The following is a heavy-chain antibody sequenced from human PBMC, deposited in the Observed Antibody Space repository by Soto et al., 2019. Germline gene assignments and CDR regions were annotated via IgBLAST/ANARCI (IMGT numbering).Heavy chain of an antibody. CDR3: ARGGSGPYNWFDP. V-gene: IGHV3-48*01. J-gene: IGHJ5*02. CDR2: ISRSFSPT. Sequence: GGSLTLSCAATGFTFSTYSMVWLRRAPGRGLEWISYISRSFSPTHYADSVKGQVTISADKSISTAYLQWSSLKASDTAMYYCARGGSGPYNWFDPWGQGTLVTVSS. CDR1: GFTFSTYS. D-gene: IGHD3-3*01.